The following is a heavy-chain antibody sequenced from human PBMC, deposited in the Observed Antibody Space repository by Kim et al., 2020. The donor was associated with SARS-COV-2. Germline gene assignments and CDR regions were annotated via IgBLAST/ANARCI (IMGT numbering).Heavy chain of an antibody. CDR2: IWYDGSNK. J-gene: IGHJ6*02. Sequence: GGSLRLSCAASGFTFSSYGMHWVRQAPGKGLEWVAVIWYDGSNKYYADSVKGRFTISRDNSKNTLYLQMNSLRAEDTAVYYCAKDARVAAPYGMDVWGQGTTVTVSS. V-gene: IGHV3-33*06. CDR1: GFTFSSYG. CDR3: AKDARVAAPYGMDV. D-gene: IGHD2-15*01.